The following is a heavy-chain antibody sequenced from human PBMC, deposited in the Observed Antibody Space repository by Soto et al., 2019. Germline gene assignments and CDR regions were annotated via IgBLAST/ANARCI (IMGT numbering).Heavy chain of an antibody. D-gene: IGHD2-2*01. CDR3: ARGRTLFDP. J-gene: IGHJ5*02. CDR1: GGSFSGYY. Sequence: PSETLSLTCAVYGGSFSGYYWSWIRQPPGKGLEWIGEINHSGSTNYNPSLKSRVTISVDTSKNQFSLKLSSVTAADTAVYYCARGRTLFDPWGQGTLVTVSS. V-gene: IGHV4-34*01. CDR2: INHSGST.